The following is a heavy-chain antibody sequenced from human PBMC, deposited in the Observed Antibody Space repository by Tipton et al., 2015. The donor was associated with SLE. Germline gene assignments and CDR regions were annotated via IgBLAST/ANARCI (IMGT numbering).Heavy chain of an antibody. Sequence: SLRLSCKVSGFTFGDYAMSWFRQAPGKGLEWVANIREEGDEKHYEDSVRGRFTISRDNAKHSLYLQMNSLRAEDTAVYYCARKRTLWSGELPDFDYWGQGTLVTVSS. V-gene: IGHV3-7*01. CDR1: GFTFGDYA. CDR2: IREEGDEK. D-gene: IGHD3-10*01. J-gene: IGHJ4*02. CDR3: ARKRTLWSGELPDFDY.